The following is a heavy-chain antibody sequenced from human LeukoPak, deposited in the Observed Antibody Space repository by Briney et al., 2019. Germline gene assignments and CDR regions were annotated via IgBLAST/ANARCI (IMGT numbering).Heavy chain of an antibody. Sequence: GGSLSLSCAASGFSFSDYLMDWVRQTPGKGLEWVSSISSSSSYIYYADSMKGRFTISRDNAKNSLYLQMNSLRVEDTAVYYCARGHSGYNEGPFDDWGQGTLVTVSS. CDR3: ARGHSGYNEGPFDD. D-gene: IGHD5-12*01. CDR1: GFSFSDYL. CDR2: ISSSSSYI. J-gene: IGHJ4*02. V-gene: IGHV3-21*01.